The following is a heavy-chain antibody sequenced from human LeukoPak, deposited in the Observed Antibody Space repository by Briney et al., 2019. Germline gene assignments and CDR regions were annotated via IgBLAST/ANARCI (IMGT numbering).Heavy chain of an antibody. D-gene: IGHD2-2*01. CDR2: INTNTGNP. CDR1: GYTFTSYA. Sequence: ASVKVSCKASGYTFTSYAMNWVRRAPGQGLEWMGWINTNTGNPTYAQGFTGRFVFSLDTSVSTAYLQISSLKAEDAAVYYCAREYLNAEFDYWGQGTLVTVSS. V-gene: IGHV7-4-1*02. J-gene: IGHJ4*02. CDR3: AREYLNAEFDY.